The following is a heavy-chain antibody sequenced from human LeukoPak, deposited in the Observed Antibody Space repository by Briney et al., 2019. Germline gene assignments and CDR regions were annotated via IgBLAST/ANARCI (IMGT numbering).Heavy chain of an antibody. J-gene: IGHJ5*02. Sequence: TSSETLSLTCTVSGGSISSSSYYWGWIRQPPGKGLEWIGSIYYSGSTYYNPSLKSRVTISVDTSKNQFSLKLSSVTAADTAVYYCARDPAFRPTGLWFDPWGQGTLVTVSS. CDR3: ARDPAFRPTGLWFDP. D-gene: IGHD3-3*02. CDR1: GGSISSSSYY. V-gene: IGHV4-39*07. CDR2: IYYSGST.